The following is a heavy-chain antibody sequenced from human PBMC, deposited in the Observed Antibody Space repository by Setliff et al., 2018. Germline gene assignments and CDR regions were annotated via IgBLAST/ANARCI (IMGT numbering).Heavy chain of an antibody. D-gene: IGHD3-22*01. J-gene: IGHJ3*02. CDR2: IYYSGST. V-gene: IGHV4-59*06. CDR1: GGSISSYY. CDR3: ASAPLLYSDSSGLSGTFDI. Sequence: SETLSLTCTVSGGSISSYYWSWIRQPAGKGLEFVGYIYYSGSTYYNPSLKSRVTISIDTSKNQFSLKVNSVTAADTAVYYCASAPLLYSDSSGLSGTFDIWGQGTMVTVS.